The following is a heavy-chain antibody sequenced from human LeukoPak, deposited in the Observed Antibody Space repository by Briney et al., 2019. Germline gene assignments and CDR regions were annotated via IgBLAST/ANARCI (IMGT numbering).Heavy chain of an antibody. CDR2: ISYDGSNK. J-gene: IGHJ4*02. CDR3: ASLVTDMEPTRGAFDY. Sequence: GRSLRLSCAASGFTFRSYAMHWVRQAPGKGLEWVAVISYDGSNKYYADSVKGRFTISRDNSKNTLYLQMNSLRAEDRAVYYCASLVTDMEPTRGAFDYWGQGTLVSVSS. V-gene: IGHV3-30*04. CDR1: GFTFRSYA. D-gene: IGHD5-12*01.